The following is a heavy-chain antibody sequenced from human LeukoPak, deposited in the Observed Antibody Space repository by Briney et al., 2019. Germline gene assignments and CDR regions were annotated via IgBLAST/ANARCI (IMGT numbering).Heavy chain of an antibody. CDR1: GGSFSGYY. Sequence: SETLSLTCVVYGGSFSGYYWSWIRQSPGKGLEWIGEINHSGSTNYNPSLKSRVTISLDTSKNQFSLKLTSVTAADTAVYYCARDRSTVTPPQPDAFDFWAKGQWSPSLQ. J-gene: IGHJ3*01. CDR3: ARDRSTVTPPQPDAFDF. CDR2: INHSGST. V-gene: IGHV4-34*01. D-gene: IGHD4-11*01.